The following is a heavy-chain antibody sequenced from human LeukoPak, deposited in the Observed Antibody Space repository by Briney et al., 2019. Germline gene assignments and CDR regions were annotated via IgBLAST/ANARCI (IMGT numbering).Heavy chain of an antibody. D-gene: IGHD2-2*01. CDR2: ISYDGSNK. J-gene: IGHJ6*04. CDR1: GFTFSSYG. CDR3: AKDREDIVVVPAAIFRYYGMDV. V-gene: IGHV3-30*18. Sequence: PGRSLRLSCAASGFTFSSYGMHRVRQAPGKGLEWVAIISYDGSNKYYADSVKGRFTISRDNSKNTLYLQMNSLRAEDTAVYYCAKDREDIVVVPAAIFRYYGMDVWGKGTTVTVSS.